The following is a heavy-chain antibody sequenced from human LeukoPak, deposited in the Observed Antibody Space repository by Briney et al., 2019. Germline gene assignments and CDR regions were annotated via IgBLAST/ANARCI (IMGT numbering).Heavy chain of an antibody. CDR3: ATTSIAAAVPGCFDY. CDR1: GFTFSSYE. V-gene: IGHV3-48*03. CDR2: ISSSGKTI. J-gene: IGHJ4*02. Sequence: GGSLRRSCEASGFTFSSYEMNWVRQAPGKGLEWVSYISSSGKTIYYADSTKGRFTVSRDNAKNSLYLQMNSLRAEDTAVYYCATTSIAAAVPGCFDYWGQGTLVTVFS. D-gene: IGHD6-13*01.